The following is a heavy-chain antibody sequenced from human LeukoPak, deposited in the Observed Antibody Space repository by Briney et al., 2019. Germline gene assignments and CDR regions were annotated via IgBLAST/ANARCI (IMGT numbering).Heavy chain of an antibody. CDR2: ISYDGSNK. CDR1: GFTFSSYG. V-gene: IGHV3-30*03. CDR3: ARDSWYYYDSSGLLR. Sequence: GGSLRLSCAASGFTFSSYGMHWVRQAPGKGLEWVAVISYDGSNKYYADSVKGRFTISRDNSKNTLYLQMNSLRAEDTAVYYCARDSWYYYDSSGLLRWGQGTLVTVSS. D-gene: IGHD3-22*01. J-gene: IGHJ4*02.